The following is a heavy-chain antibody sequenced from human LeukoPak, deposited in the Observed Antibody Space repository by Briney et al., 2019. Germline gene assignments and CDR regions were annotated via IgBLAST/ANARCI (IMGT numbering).Heavy chain of an antibody. CDR2: ISGSGGST. D-gene: IGHD1-26*01. V-gene: IGHV3-23*01. CDR1: GFTFDSYA. J-gene: IGHJ4*02. Sequence: PGGSLRLSCAASGFTFDSYAMSWVRQAPGKGLEWVSTISGSGGSTYYADSVKGRFTISRDNSKNTLHLQMNSLRAEDTAVYYCAKDVGKWESLHFFDYWGQGTLVTVSS. CDR3: AKDVGKWESLHFFDY.